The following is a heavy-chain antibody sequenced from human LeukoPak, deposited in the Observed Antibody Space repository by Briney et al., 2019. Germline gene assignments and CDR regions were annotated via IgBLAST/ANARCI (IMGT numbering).Heavy chain of an antibody. CDR2: IYYSGST. D-gene: IGHD3-22*01. J-gene: IGHJ6*02. CDR1: GGSISSGGYY. Sequence: SQTLSLTCTVSGGSISSGGYYWSWIRQHPGKGLEWIGYIYYSGSTYYNPSLKSRVTISVDTSKNQFSLKLSSVTAADTAVYYCARVVVVITEDYYYGMDVWGQGTTVTVSS. V-gene: IGHV4-31*03. CDR3: ARVVVVITEDYYYGMDV.